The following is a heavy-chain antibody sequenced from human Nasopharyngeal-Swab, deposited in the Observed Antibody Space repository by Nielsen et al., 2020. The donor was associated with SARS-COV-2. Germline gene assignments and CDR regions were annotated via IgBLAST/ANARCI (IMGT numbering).Heavy chain of an antibody. Sequence: WIRQPPGKGLEWVSYISRSGSTIYYADSVKGRFTISRDNAKNSLYLQMNSLRAEDTAVYYCARDEGARVLWFGELSTYYYYGIDVWGQGTTVTVSS. V-gene: IGHV3-48*03. CDR2: ISRSGSTI. CDR3: ARDEGARVLWFGELSTYYYYGIDV. D-gene: IGHD3-10*01. J-gene: IGHJ6*02.